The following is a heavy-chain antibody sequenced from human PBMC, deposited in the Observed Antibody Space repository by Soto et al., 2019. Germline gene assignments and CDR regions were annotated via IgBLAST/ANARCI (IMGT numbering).Heavy chain of an antibody. CDR3: AKDHFPTGTRYYYGMDV. D-gene: IGHD3-3*02. V-gene: IGHV3-30*18. J-gene: IGHJ6*02. Sequence: GGSLRLSCAASGFTFSSYGMHWVRQAPGKGLEWVAVISYDGSNKYYADSVKGRFTISRDNSKNTLYLQMNSLRAEDTAVYYCAKDHFPTGTRYYYGMDVWGQGTTVTVSS. CDR2: ISYDGSNK. CDR1: GFTFSSYG.